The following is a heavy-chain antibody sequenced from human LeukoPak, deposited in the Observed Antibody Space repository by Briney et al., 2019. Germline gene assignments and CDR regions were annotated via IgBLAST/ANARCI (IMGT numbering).Heavy chain of an antibody. CDR3: ARPYATYYYYGMDV. D-gene: IGHD2-2*01. V-gene: IGHV1-69*01. Sequence: VASVRVSCTASGGTFSSYAISWVRQAPGQGLEWMGGIIPIFGTANYAQKFQGRVTITADESTSTAYMELSSLRSEDTAVYYCARPYATYYYYGMDVWGQGTTVTVSS. CDR2: IIPIFGTA. CDR1: GGTFSSYA. J-gene: IGHJ6*02.